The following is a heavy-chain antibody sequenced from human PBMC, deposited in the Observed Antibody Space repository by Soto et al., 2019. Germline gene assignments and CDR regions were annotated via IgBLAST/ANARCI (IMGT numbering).Heavy chain of an antibody. CDR1: GGTFNNYA. J-gene: IGHJ4*02. CDR2: IVPIFNTS. CDR3: ATQQQLTTVEF. D-gene: IGHD6-13*01. V-gene: IGHV1-69*06. Sequence: QVQLVQSGAEVKKPGSSVKVSCKASGGTFNNYAISWVRQAPGQGLEWMGGIVPIFNTSHFAEKFEGRLTLTADKSTSTAFMELIGLISDDTAVCFCATQQQLTTVEFWGQGTLVSVSS.